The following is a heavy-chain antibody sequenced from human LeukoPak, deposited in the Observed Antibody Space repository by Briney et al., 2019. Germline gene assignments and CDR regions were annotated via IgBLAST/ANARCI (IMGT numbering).Heavy chain of an antibody. CDR3: ARDKPGRGTIVRGVIIRANWFDP. D-gene: IGHD3-10*01. V-gene: IGHV1-69*13. Sequence: SVKVSCKASGGTFSSYAISWVRQAPGQGLEWKGGIIPIFGTANYAQKFQGRVTITADESTSTAYMELSSLRSEDTAVYYCARDKPGRGTIVRGVIIRANWFDPWGQGTLVTVSS. CDR2: IIPIFGTA. J-gene: IGHJ5*02. CDR1: GGTFSSYA.